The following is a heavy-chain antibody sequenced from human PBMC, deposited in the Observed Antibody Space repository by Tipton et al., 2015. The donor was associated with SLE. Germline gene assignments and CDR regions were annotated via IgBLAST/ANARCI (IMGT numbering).Heavy chain of an antibody. D-gene: IGHD3-22*01. CDR3: ARGPYYDWAFHI. V-gene: IGHV4-61*09. Sequence: TLSLTCAVSGYSIGAGYYWSWIRQPAGKGLEWIGNIYSSGSTNYNPSLKSRVTISVDTSNNEFSLNLKSVTATDTAVYYCARGPYYDWAFHIWGPGTVVAVSS. CDR1: GYSIGAGYY. J-gene: IGHJ3*02. CDR2: IYSSGST.